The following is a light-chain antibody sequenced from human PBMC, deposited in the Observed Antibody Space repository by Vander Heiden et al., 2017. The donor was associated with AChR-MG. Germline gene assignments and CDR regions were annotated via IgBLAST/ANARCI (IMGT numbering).Light chain of an antibody. V-gene: IGKV3-11*01. CDR2: DAS. CDR1: QSVSSY. J-gene: IGKJ2*01. CDR3: QQRSNWRT. Sequence: EIVLTQSPASLSLSPGDRAPLSCRASQSVSSYLAWYQQKPGQAHRLLIYDASNRATGIPARFSGSGSGTDFTLTISSLEPEDFAVYYCQQRSNWRTFGQGTKVEIK.